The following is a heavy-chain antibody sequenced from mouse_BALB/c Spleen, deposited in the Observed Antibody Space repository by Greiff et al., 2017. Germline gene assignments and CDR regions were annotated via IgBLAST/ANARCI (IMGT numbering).Heavy chain of an antibody. CDR3: ASKRYYGSSLDY. CDR2: ISYDGSN. CDR1: GYSITSGYY. Sequence: EVKLQESGPGLVKPSQSLSLTCSVTGYSITSGYYWNWIRQFPGNKLEWMGYISYDGSNNYNPSLKNRISITRDTSKNQFFLKLNSVTTEDTATYYCASKRYYGSSLDYWGQGTTLTVSS. V-gene: IGHV3-6*02. D-gene: IGHD1-1*01. J-gene: IGHJ2*01.